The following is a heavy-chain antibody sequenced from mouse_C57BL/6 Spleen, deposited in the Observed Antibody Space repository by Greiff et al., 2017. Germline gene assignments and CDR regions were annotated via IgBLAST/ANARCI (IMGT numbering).Heavy chain of an antibody. CDR1: GFTFSDYY. Sequence: EVQLVESGGGLVQPGGSLKLSCAASGFTFSDYYMYWVRQTPEKRLEWVAYISNGGGSTYYPDTVKGRFTISRDNAKNTLYLQMSRLKSEDTAMYYCARGPSTGSSFDYWGQGTTLTVSS. CDR2: ISNGGGST. CDR3: ARGPSTGSSFDY. D-gene: IGHD1-1*01. V-gene: IGHV5-12*01. J-gene: IGHJ2*01.